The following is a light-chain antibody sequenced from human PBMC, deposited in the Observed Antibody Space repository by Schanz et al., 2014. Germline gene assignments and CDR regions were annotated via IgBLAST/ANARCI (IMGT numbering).Light chain of an antibody. CDR3: QQRSNWPPRLT. V-gene: IGKV3D-20*02. CDR1: QSVSSSY. J-gene: IGKJ4*01. Sequence: EIVLTQSPGTLSLSPGERATLSCRASQSVSSSYLAWFQQKPGQAPRLIIYDASNRATGVPARFGGSGSGTDFTLTISRLEPEDFAVYYCQQRSNWPPRLTFGGGTKVEIK. CDR2: DAS.